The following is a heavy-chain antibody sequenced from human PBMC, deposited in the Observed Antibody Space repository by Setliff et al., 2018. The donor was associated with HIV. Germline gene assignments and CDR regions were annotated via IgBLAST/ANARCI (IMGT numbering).Heavy chain of an antibody. Sequence: ASVKVSCKASGYTFTGYYMHWVRQAPGQGLEWMGWINPNSGGTNYAQKFQGWVTMTRDTSISTAYMELSRLRSDDTAVYYCARGMQSHYYDSSGYYLYYFDYWGQGTLVTVSS. J-gene: IGHJ4*02. CDR3: ARGMQSHYYDSSGYYLYYFDY. D-gene: IGHD3-22*01. CDR1: GYTFTGYY. V-gene: IGHV1-2*04. CDR2: INPNSGGT.